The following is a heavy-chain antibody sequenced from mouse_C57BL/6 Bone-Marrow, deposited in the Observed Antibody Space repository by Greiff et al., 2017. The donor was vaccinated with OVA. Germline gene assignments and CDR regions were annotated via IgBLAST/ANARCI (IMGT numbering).Heavy chain of an antibody. J-gene: IGHJ3*01. D-gene: IGHD2-4*01. CDR1: GFTFSSYA. V-gene: IGHV5-4*01. CDR3: ARDHDYIFAY. Sequence: EVKLVESGGGLVKPGGSLKLSCAASGFTFSSYAMSWVRQTPEKRLECVATISDGGSYTYYPDNVKGRFTISRDNAKNNLYLQMSHLKSEDTAMYYCARDHDYIFAYWGQGTLVTVSA. CDR2: ISDGGSYT.